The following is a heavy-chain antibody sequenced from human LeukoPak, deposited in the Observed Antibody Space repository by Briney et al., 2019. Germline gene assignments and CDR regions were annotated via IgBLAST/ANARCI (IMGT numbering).Heavy chain of an antibody. CDR3: AGARGSGSFDY. J-gene: IGHJ4*02. Sequence: PSETLSLTCTVSGGSISSGGYYWTWIRQPPGKGLEWIGYIYQSGSTYYNPSLKSRVTISVDRSKNQFSLKLSSVTAADTAVYYCAGARGSGSFDYWGQGTLVTVSS. D-gene: IGHD3-10*01. CDR2: IYQSGST. V-gene: IGHV4-30-2*01. CDR1: GGSISSGGYY.